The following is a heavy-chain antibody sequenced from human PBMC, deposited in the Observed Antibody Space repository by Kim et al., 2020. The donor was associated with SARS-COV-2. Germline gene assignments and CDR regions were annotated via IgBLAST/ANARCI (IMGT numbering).Heavy chain of an antibody. J-gene: IGHJ6*02. V-gene: IGHV1-69*04. CDR3: ARDEFGQQLDPSMDV. Sequence: SVKVSCKASGGTFSSYAISWVRQAPGQGLEWMGRIIPILGIANYAQKFQGRVTITADKSTSTAYMELSSLRSEDTAVYYCARDEFGQQLDPSMDVWGQGTTVTVSS. CDR1: GGTFSSYA. CDR2: IIPILGIA. D-gene: IGHD6-13*01.